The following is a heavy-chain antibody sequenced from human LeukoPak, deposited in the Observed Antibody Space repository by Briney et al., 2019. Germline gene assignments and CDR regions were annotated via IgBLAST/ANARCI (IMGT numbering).Heavy chain of an antibody. CDR3: ATGSGYFDI. Sequence: GRSLRLSCAASGFTFSDYYMSWIRQAPGRGLEWVSYISKNGDHTNYADSLKGRFTTSRDNDKNSVYLQISSLRAEDAALYYCATGSGYFDIWGRGTRVTVTS. J-gene: IGHJ2*01. CDR1: GFTFSDYY. CDR2: ISKNGDHT. V-gene: IGHV3-11*05.